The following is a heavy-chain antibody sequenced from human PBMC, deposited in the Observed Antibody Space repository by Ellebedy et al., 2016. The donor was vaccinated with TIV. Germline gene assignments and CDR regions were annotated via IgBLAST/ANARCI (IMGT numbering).Heavy chain of an antibody. V-gene: IGHV1-69*06. D-gene: IGHD2-15*01. CDR1: GGTFSSYA. Sequence: SVKVSCXASGGTFSSYAISWVRQAPGQGLEWMGGIIPIFGTANYAQKFQGRVTITADKSTSTAYMELSSLRSEDTAVYYCARGVAATALDWFDPWGQGTLVTVSS. CDR2: IIPIFGTA. CDR3: ARGVAATALDWFDP. J-gene: IGHJ5*02.